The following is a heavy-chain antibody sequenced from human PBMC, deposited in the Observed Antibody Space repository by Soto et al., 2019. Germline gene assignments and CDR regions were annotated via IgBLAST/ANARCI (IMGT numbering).Heavy chain of an antibody. V-gene: IGHV4-31*03. J-gene: IGHJ5*02. D-gene: IGHD6-19*01. Sequence: QIELQVSGPGLVKPSQTLSLTCFVSGYFIGAGGYYWSWIRHHPGKGLEWIGSFYSSGSIIYNPSLRSRVSITGDMSTNQFSMSLTSVTAADTARYYCARMYSSGSGWFHPWGQGTLVTVSS. CDR2: FYSSGSI. CDR3: ARMYSSGSGWFHP. CDR1: GYFIGAGGYY.